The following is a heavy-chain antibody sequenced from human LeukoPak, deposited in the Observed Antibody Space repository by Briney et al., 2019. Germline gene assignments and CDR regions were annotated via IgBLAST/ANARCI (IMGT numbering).Heavy chain of an antibody. J-gene: IGHJ4*02. CDR1: GFTFSSYA. Sequence: TGGSLRLSCAASGFTFSSYAMSWVRQAPGKGLEWVSAISGSGGSTYYADSVKGRFTISRDNSKNTLYLQMNSLRAEDTAVYYCAQSPDPTVTVTDDYWGQGTLVTVSS. V-gene: IGHV3-23*01. CDR2: ISGSGGST. CDR3: AQSPDPTVTVTDDY. D-gene: IGHD4-17*01.